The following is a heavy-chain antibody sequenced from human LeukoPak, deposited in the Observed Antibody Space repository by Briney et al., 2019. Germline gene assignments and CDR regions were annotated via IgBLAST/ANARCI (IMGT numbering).Heavy chain of an antibody. J-gene: IGHJ4*02. D-gene: IGHD3-9*01. CDR1: GFTLSSYA. V-gene: IGHV3-30*01. Sequence: GGSLILSCAASGFTLSSYAMHWVRQAPGKGLEWVAVISYDGSNKYYADSVKGRFTISRDNSKNTLYLQMNSLRAEDTAVYYCARDVRRYFDWLSDWGQGTLVTVSS. CDR2: ISYDGSNK. CDR3: ARDVRRYFDWLSD.